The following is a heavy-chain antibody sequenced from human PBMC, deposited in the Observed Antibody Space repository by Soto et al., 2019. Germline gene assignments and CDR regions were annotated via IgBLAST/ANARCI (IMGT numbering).Heavy chain of an antibody. J-gene: IGHJ4*02. CDR1: GGSISSGGYY. D-gene: IGHD3-10*01. CDR3: ASGYGSGKYYFDY. Sequence: SETLSLTCTVSGGSISSGGYYWSWIRQHPGKGLEWIGYIYYSGSTYYNPSLKSRVTISVDTSKNQFSLKLSSVTAADTAVYYCASGYGSGKYYFDYWGQGTLVTVSS. V-gene: IGHV4-31*03. CDR2: IYYSGST.